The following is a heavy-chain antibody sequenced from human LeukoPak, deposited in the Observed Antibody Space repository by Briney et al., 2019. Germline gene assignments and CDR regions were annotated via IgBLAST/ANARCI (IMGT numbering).Heavy chain of an antibody. D-gene: IGHD2-2*01. Sequence: GGSLRLSCAASGFTFSNAWMSWVRQAPGKGREWVGRIKSKTDGGTTDYAAPVKGRFTISRDDSKNTLYLQMNSLKTEDTAVYYCTTPEACSSTSCYSFYYYYGMDVWGNGTTVTVSS. CDR3: TTPEACSSTSCYSFYYYYGMDV. V-gene: IGHV3-15*01. CDR2: IKSKTDGGTT. CDR1: GFTFSNAW. J-gene: IGHJ6*04.